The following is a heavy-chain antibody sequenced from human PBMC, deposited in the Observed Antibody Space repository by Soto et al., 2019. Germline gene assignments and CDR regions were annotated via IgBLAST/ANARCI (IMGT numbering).Heavy chain of an antibody. V-gene: IGHV3-23*01. Sequence: GGSLRLSCAASGFTFSSYAMSCVRQAPGKGLEWVSAISGSGGSTYYADSVKGRFTISRDNSKNTLYLQMNSLRAEDTAVYYCAKTKYSGSSSYFDYWGQGTLVTVSS. CDR3: AKTKYSGSSSYFDY. J-gene: IGHJ4*02. CDR2: ISGSGGST. CDR1: GFTFSSYA. D-gene: IGHD1-26*01.